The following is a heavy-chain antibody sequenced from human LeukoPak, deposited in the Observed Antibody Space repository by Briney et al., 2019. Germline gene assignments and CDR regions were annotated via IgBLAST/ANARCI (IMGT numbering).Heavy chain of an antibody. CDR1: GYSFTSYW. Sequence: GESLKISYEASGYSFTSYWIGWVRQMPGKGLEWMGIIYPGDSDTRYTPSFQGQVTISADKSISTAYLQWSSLKASDTAMYYCARHGSSWPFDYWGQGTLVTVSS. J-gene: IGHJ4*02. V-gene: IGHV5-51*01. CDR3: ARHGSSWPFDY. D-gene: IGHD6-13*01. CDR2: IYPGDSDT.